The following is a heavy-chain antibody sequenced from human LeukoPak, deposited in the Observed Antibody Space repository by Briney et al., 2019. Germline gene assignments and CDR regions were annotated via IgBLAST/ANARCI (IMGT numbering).Heavy chain of an antibody. D-gene: IGHD1-26*01. CDR3: ARVSRSYSGSSYFDY. CDR2: ISSSGSTI. Sequence: GGSLRLSCAASGFTFSSYWMSWVRQAPGKGLEWVSYISSSGSTIYYADSVKGRFTISRDNAKNSLYLQMNSLRAEDTAVYYCARVSRSYSGSSYFDYWGQGTLVTVSS. V-gene: IGHV3-48*04. CDR1: GFTFSSYW. J-gene: IGHJ4*02.